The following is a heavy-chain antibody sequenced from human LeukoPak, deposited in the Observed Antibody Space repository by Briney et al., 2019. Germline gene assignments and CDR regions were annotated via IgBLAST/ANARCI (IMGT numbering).Heavy chain of an antibody. V-gene: IGHV1-24*01. CDR2: FDPEDGET. Sequence: ALVKVSCKVSGYTLTELSMHWVRQAPGKGLEWMGCFDPEDGETIYAQKFQGRVTMTEDTSTDTAYMELSSLRSEDTAVYYCATAAGYCSGGSCLPHNWFDPWGQGTLVTVSS. CDR3: ATAAGYCSGGSCLPHNWFDP. D-gene: IGHD2-15*01. CDR1: GYTLTELS. J-gene: IGHJ5*02.